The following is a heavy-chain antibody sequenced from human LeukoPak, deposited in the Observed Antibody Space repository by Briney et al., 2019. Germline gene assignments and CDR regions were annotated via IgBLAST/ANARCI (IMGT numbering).Heavy chain of an antibody. CDR2: ISGSGGST. J-gene: IGHJ4*02. CDR1: GFTFSSYA. V-gene: IGHV3-23*01. Sequence: PGGSLRLSCAASGFTFSSYAMSWVRQAPGKGLEWVSAISGSGGSTYYADSVKGRFTISRDNSKNTQYLQMNSLRAEDTAVYYCARSAYYDSSGYYYWGQGTLVTVSS. D-gene: IGHD3-22*01. CDR3: ARSAYYDSSGYYY.